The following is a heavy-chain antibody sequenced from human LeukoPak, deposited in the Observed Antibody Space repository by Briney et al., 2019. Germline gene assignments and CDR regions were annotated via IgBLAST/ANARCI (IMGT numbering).Heavy chain of an antibody. J-gene: IGHJ4*02. CDR3: VKDFGDAYNYFDF. Sequence: PGGSLRLSCSASGFTFSSYAMHWVRQAPGKGLEYVSVISSNGGSTYYADPVKGRFTISRDNSKNTLYLQMISLRDEDAAVYYCVKDFGDAYNYFDFWGQGTPVTVSS. CDR2: ISSNGGST. V-gene: IGHV3-64D*09. CDR1: GFTFSSYA. D-gene: IGHD5-24*01.